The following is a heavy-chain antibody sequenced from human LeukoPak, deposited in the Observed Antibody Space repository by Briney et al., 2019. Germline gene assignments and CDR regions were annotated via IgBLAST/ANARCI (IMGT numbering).Heavy chain of an antibody. CDR1: GFTFSSYG. J-gene: IGHJ3*02. CDR2: ISYDGSNK. Sequence: PGGSLRLSCAASGFTFSSYGMHWVRQAPGKGLEWVAVISYDGSNKYYADSVKGRFTISRDNSKNTLYLQMNSLRAEDTAVYYCAKEGGLRAFDIWGQGTMVTVSS. D-gene: IGHD2-15*01. CDR3: AKEGGLRAFDI. V-gene: IGHV3-30*18.